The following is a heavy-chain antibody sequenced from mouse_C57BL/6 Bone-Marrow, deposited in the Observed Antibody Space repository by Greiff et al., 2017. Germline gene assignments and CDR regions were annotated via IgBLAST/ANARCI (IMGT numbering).Heavy chain of an antibody. J-gene: IGHJ2*01. CDR2: IYPGSGST. D-gene: IGHD1-1*01. CDR1: GYTFTSYW. V-gene: IGHV1-55*01. Sequence: QVQLKQPGAELVKPGASVKMSCKASGYTFTSYWITWVKQRPGQGLEWIGDIYPGSGSTNYNEKFKSKATLTVDTSSSTAYMRLSSLTPEDSAVSSSARWFTTVEDYWGRGTTLTVSS. CDR3: ARWFTTVEDY.